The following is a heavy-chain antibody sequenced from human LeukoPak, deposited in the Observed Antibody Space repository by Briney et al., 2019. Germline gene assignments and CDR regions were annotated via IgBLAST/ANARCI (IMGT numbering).Heavy chain of an antibody. V-gene: IGHV3-33*01. D-gene: IGHD1-26*01. CDR1: GFTFSSYG. CDR2: IWYDGSNK. J-gene: IGHJ4*02. CDR3: ARKVGATHALDY. Sequence: GRSLRLSCAASGFTFSSYGMHWVRRAPGKGLEWVAVIWYDGSNKYYADSVKGRFTISRDNSKNTLYLQMNSLRAEDTAVYYCARKVGATHALDYWGQGTLVTVSS.